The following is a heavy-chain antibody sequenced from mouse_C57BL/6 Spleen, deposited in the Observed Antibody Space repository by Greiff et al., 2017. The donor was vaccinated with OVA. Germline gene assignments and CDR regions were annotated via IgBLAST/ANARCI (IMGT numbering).Heavy chain of an antibody. CDR3: ARSVYDGYYAWFAY. CDR1: GFTFTDYY. D-gene: IGHD2-3*01. J-gene: IGHJ3*01. V-gene: IGHV7-3*01. Sequence: EVQLVESGGGLVQPGGSLSLSCAASGFTFTDYYMSWVRQPPGKAIEWLGFIRNKANGYTTEYSASVKGRFTISRDNSQSILYLQMNALRAEDSATYYCARSVYDGYYAWFAYWGQGTLVTVSA. CDR2: IRNKANGYTT.